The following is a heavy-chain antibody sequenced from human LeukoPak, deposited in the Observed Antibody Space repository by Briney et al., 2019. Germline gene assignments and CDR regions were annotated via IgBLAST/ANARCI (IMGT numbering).Heavy chain of an antibody. V-gene: IGHV3-9*01. J-gene: IGHJ4*02. D-gene: IGHD3-10*01. Sequence: PGGSLRLSCAASGFTFGDYAMHWVRQAPGKGLEWVSYISWNADNIAYADSVKGRFTISRDNTRNSLHLQMNSLRAEDTALYFCARGPSYGSGIYYIPFDYWGQGTLVTVSS. CDR2: ISWNADNI. CDR1: GFTFGDYA. CDR3: ARGPSYGSGIYYIPFDY.